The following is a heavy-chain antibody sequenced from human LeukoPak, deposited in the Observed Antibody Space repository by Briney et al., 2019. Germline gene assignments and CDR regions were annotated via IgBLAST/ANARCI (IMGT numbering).Heavy chain of an antibody. V-gene: IGHV1-2*02. Sequence: ASVKVSCKASGYTFTGQYMHWVRQAPGQGLEWMGWIDGNSGGTNYAQKFQGRVSMTRDTSISTAYMELSRLRSDDTAIYYCAKSPYIDNWGQGTPVTVSS. J-gene: IGHJ4*02. CDR2: IDGNSGGT. CDR3: AKSPYIDN. CDR1: GYTFTGQY. D-gene: IGHD3-16*01.